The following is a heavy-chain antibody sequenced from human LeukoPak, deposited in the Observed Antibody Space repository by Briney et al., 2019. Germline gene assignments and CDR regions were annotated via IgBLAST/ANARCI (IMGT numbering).Heavy chain of an antibody. V-gene: IGHV1-46*01. Sequence: GASLKVSCKASGFTFTSYYMHWVRQAPGQGLEWMGIITPGGGSTTYAQKFQGRVTMTRDTSTSTVYMDLSSLRSEDTAVYYCARGEAIGVAGTSFDYWGQGTLVTVSS. CDR1: GFTFTSYY. D-gene: IGHD6-19*01. J-gene: IGHJ4*02. CDR2: ITPGGGST. CDR3: ARGEAIGVAGTSFDY.